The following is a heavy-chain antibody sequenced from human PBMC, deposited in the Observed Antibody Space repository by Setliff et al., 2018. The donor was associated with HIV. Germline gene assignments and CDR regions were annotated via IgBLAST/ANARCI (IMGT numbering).Heavy chain of an antibody. V-gene: IGHV4-4*09. Sequence: SETLSLTCTVSGGSISSYYWSWIRQPPGKGLEWIGYIYTSGSVNYNPSLNSRVTISVDTSKKQFSLKVNSVTAADTAVYYCARGDGYSGYDDYWGQGTLVTVSS. CDR3: ARGDGYSGYDDY. CDR2: IYTSGSV. J-gene: IGHJ4*02. CDR1: GGSISSYY. D-gene: IGHD5-12*01.